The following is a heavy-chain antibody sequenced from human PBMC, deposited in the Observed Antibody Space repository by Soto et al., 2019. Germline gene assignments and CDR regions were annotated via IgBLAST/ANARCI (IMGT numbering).Heavy chain of an antibody. CDR1: RGSLNNYA. J-gene: IGHJ4*02. D-gene: IGHD3-3*01. CDR3: ATDSNYDVSNAF. CDR2: ILPVSAPP. Sequence: AVQVSCMDCRGSLNNYAINWVRQAPGQGLEWMGGILPVSAPPDYAQKFHARVSITADHSTSRVYMEVTRLKSADTDVYFCATDSNYDVSNAFWGQGTLVTVSS. V-gene: IGHV1-69*13.